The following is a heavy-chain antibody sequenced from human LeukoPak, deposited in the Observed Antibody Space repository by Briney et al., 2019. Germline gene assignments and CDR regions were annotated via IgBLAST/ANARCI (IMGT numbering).Heavy chain of an antibody. D-gene: IGHD1-26*01. J-gene: IGHJ3*02. Sequence: SETLSLTCTVSGGSISSYYWSWIRQPPGKGLEWIGDIHYTGTTKYNPSVKSRVTISIDTSKNQFSLELSSVTATDTAVYFCATNRVGTYDRPFDIWGQGTMVTVSS. V-gene: IGHV4-59*08. CDR2: IHYTGTT. CDR3: ATNRVGTYDRPFDI. CDR1: GGSISSYY.